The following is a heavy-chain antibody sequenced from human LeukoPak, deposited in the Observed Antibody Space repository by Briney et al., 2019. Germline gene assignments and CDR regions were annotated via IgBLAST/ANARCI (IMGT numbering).Heavy chain of an antibody. CDR1: RFTFSSYW. J-gene: IGHJ4*02. CDR3: AKDQSQSPYGSSSFSVDY. CDR2: IKQDGTEK. Sequence: GGSLRLSCAASRFTFSSYWMSWVRQAPGKGLEWVANIKQDGTEKYYVDSVKGRFTISRDNAKNSLYLQMNSLRAEDTAVYYCAKDQSQSPYGSSSFSVDYWGQGTLVTVSS. D-gene: IGHD6-6*01. V-gene: IGHV3-7*03.